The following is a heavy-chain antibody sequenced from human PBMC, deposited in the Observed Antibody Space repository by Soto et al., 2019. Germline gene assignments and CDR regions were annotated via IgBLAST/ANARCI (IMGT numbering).Heavy chain of an antibody. Sequence: GESLKISCKSSGYTFTNYWISWVRQAPGQGLEWMGWISAYNGNANYAQKLQGRVTMTTDTSTSTAYMELRSLRSDDTAVYYCARPAVEYSSSSGHWFDPWGQGTLVTVSS. D-gene: IGHD6-6*01. V-gene: IGHV1-18*04. CDR1: GYTFTNYW. CDR2: ISAYNGNA. J-gene: IGHJ5*02. CDR3: ARPAVEYSSSSGHWFDP.